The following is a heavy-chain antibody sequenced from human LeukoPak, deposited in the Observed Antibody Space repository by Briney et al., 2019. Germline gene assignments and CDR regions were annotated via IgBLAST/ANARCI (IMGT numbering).Heavy chain of an antibody. CDR2: IIPIFGTA. CDR3: ASHYDSSGYYYAPLDY. V-gene: IGHV1-69*13. CDR1: GGTFSSYA. Sequence: SVKVSCKASGGTFSSYAISWVRQAPGQGLEWMGGIIPIFGTANYAQKFQGRVTITADESTSTAYMELSSLRSEDTAVYYCASHYDSSGYYYAPLDYWGQGTLVTVSS. J-gene: IGHJ4*02. D-gene: IGHD3-22*01.